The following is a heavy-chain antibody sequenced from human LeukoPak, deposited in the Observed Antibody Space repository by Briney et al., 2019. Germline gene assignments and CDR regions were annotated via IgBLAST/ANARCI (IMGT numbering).Heavy chain of an antibody. D-gene: IGHD2/OR15-2a*01. J-gene: IGHJ4*02. CDR3: ARDNSLGFDY. CDR1: GFTFSSYW. CDR2: IKQDGSEK. Sequence: GGSLRLSCVASGFTFSSYWMSWVRQAPGKGLEWVANIKQDGSEKYYVDSVKGRFTISRDNAKNSLYLQMNSLRAEDTAVYYCARDNSLGFDYWGQGTLVTVSS. V-gene: IGHV3-7*01.